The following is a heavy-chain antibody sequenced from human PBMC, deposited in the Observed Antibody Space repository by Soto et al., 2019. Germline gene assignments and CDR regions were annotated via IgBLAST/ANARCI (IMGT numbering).Heavy chain of an antibody. CDR1: GYIFVNYG. CDR3: VMVDNYVTPTPQDV. V-gene: IGHV1-18*01. CDR2: ISPYTGNT. Sequence: QVQLVQSGDEVKKPGASVKVSCKASGYIFVNYGIAWVRQAPGQGLEWMGWISPYTGNTHSATQVQGRLTMTTDTPTSTAYLDLGSLTADDTAVYYCVMVDNYVTPTPQDVWGQGAKVTVSS. D-gene: IGHD3-16*01. J-gene: IGHJ6*01.